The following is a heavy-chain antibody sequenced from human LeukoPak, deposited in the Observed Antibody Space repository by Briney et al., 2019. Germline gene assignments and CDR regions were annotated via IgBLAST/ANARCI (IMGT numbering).Heavy chain of an antibody. D-gene: IGHD6-13*01. J-gene: IGHJ4*02. V-gene: IGHV3-53*01. Sequence: GGSLRLSCAASGFTVSSNYMSWVRQAPGKGLEWVSVIYSGGSTYYADSVKGRFTISRDNSKNTLYLQMNSLRAEDTAVYYCASHSSSWYGFDYWGQGTLVTVS. CDR1: GFTVSSNY. CDR3: ASHSSSWYGFDY. CDR2: IYSGGST.